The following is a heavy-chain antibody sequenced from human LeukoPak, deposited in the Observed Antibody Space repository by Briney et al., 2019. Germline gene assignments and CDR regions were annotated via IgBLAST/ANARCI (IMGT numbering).Heavy chain of an antibody. D-gene: IGHD2-2*03. V-gene: IGHV3-30*18. CDR3: AKVGGYSYYFDY. CDR2: ISYDGSNK. CDR1: GFTFSIYG. J-gene: IGHJ4*02. Sequence: GGSLRLSCAAFGFTFSIYGMHWVRQAPGKGLEWVAVISYDGSNKYYADSVKGRFTISRDNSKNALYLQMNSLRAEDTAVYYCAKVGGYSYYFDYWGQGTLVTVSS.